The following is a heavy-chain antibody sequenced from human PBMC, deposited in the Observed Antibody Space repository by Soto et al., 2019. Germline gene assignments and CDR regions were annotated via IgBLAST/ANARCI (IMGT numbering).Heavy chain of an antibody. D-gene: IGHD5-12*01. CDR2: IYSGGST. J-gene: IGHJ4*02. Sequence: EVQLVESGGGLVQPGGSLRLSCAASGFTVSSNYMSWVRQAPGKGLEWVSVIYSGGSTYYADSVKGRFTISRDNSKNTLYLQMNSLRAEDTAVYYCERDRLLGRYSGYDEGYWGQGTLVTVSS. CDR1: GFTVSSNY. V-gene: IGHV3-66*01. CDR3: ERDRLLGRYSGYDEGY.